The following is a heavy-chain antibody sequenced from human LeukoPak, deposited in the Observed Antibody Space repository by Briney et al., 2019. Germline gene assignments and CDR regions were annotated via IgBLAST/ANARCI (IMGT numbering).Heavy chain of an antibody. CDR3: ARDYVLRYFDWLIDY. CDR2: ISYDGSNK. V-gene: IGHV3-30-3*01. D-gene: IGHD3-9*01. CDR1: GFTFSSYA. Sequence: GGSLRLSCAASGFTFSSYAMHWVRQAPGKGLEWVAVISYDGSNKYYADSVKGRFTISRDNSKNTLYLQMNSLRAEDTAVYYCARDYVLRYFDWLIDYWGQGTLVTVSS. J-gene: IGHJ4*02.